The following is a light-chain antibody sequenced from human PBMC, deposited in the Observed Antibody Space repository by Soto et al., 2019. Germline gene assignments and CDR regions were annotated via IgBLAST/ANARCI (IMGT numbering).Light chain of an antibody. Sequence: QSVLTQPASVSGSPGQSITISCTGTSSDVGTYTYVSWYQQHPGKAPKLMIYEVSNRPSGVSDRFSGSKSGNTASLTISGLQAEDEADYYCTSYTGSSTYVFGGGTKLTVL. CDR3: TSYTGSSTYV. CDR1: SSDVGTYTY. J-gene: IGLJ1*01. CDR2: EVS. V-gene: IGLV2-14*01.